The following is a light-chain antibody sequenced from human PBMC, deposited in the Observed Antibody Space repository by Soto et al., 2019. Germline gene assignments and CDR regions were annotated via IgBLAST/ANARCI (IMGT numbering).Light chain of an antibody. J-gene: IGLJ1*01. Sequence: QSALTQPRSVSGSPGQSVTISCTGTNNDVGAHNYVSWYQQHPDKAPKLIIYDVTKRPPGVPERFSGSKSGKTASLTISGLQGEDEADYYCCSYSGSDTPYVFGTGTKLTVL. CDR3: CSYSGSDTPYV. CDR2: DVT. CDR1: NNDVGAHNY. V-gene: IGLV2-11*01.